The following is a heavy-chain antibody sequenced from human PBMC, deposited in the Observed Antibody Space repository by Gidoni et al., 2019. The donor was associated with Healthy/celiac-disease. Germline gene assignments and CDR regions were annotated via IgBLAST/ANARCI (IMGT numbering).Heavy chain of an antibody. Sequence: EVQLVESGGGLVQPGRSLRLSCAASGFTFDDYAMHWVRQAPGKGLEWVSGISWNSGSIGYADSVKGRFTISRDNAKNSLYLQMNSLRAEDTALYYCAKDAADIVVVPAAPPYYYYGMDVWGQGTTVTVSS. D-gene: IGHD2-2*01. V-gene: IGHV3-9*01. CDR1: GFTFDDYA. CDR2: ISWNSGSI. J-gene: IGHJ6*02. CDR3: AKDAADIVVVPAAPPYYYYGMDV.